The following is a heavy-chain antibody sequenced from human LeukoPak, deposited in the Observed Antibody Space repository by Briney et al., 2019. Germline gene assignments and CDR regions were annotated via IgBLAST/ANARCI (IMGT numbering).Heavy chain of an antibody. D-gene: IGHD1-26*01. CDR1: GYSISSGYY. V-gene: IGHV4-38-2*02. J-gene: IGHJ4*02. CDR3: ARDEVGATSSFDY. Sequence: PSETLSLTCTVSGYSISSGYYWGWIRPPPGKGLEWIGSIYHSGSTYYNPSLKSRVTISVDTSKNQFSLKLSSVTAADTAVYYCARDEVGATSSFDYWGQGTLVTVSS. CDR2: IYHSGST.